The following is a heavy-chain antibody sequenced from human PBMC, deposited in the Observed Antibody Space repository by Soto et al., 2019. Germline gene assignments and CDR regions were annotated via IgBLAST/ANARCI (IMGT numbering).Heavy chain of an antibody. J-gene: IGHJ4*02. CDR3: ARVGYYYDSSGYYLSFDY. V-gene: IGHV1-8*01. CDR1: GYTFTSYD. D-gene: IGHD3-22*01. Sequence: ASVKVSCKASGYTFTSYDINWVRQAPGPRLEWMGWMNPNSGNTGYAQKFQGRVTMTRNTSISTAYMELSSLRSEDTAVYYCARVGYYYDSSGYYLSFDYWGQGTLVTVSS. CDR2: MNPNSGNT.